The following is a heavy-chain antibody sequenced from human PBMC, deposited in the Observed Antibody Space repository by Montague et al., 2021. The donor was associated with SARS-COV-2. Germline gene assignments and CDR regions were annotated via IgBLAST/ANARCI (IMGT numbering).Heavy chain of an antibody. Sequence: SETLSLTCTVSGGSIGNYYWTWIRQPAGKGLEWIGRLCTSGSTTYNPSXXSRVTMSVDTSKNQFSLNVTSVTAADTAIYYCARESGYSSGWRYYYVMDVWGQGTTVTVS. J-gene: IGHJ6*02. V-gene: IGHV4-4*07. CDR2: LCTSGST. CDR1: GGSIGNYY. CDR3: ARESGYSSGWRYYYVMDV. D-gene: IGHD6-19*01.